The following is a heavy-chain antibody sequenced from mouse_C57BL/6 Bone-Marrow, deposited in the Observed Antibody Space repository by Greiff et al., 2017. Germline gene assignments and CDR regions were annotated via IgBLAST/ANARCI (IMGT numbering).Heavy chain of an antibody. CDR2: IDPSDSET. V-gene: IGHV1-52*01. D-gene: IGHD1-1*01. J-gene: IGHJ2*01. CDR1: GYTFTSYW. CDR3: AALIGTVVGGY. Sequence: QVQLQQPGAELVRPGSSVKLSCKASGYTFTSYWMHWVKQRPIQGLEWIGNIDPSDSETHYNQKFKDKATLTVDKSSSTAYMQLSSLTSEDSAVYYCAALIGTVVGGYWGQGTTVTVSS.